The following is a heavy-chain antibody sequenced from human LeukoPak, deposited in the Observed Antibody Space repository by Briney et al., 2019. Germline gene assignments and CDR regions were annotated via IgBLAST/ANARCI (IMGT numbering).Heavy chain of an antibody. V-gene: IGHV4-39*02. CDR2: IFYRGNT. CDR3: ARRGTFGSGWPRNWFHP. D-gene: IGHD6-19*01. CDR1: GDSISSGGYY. J-gene: IGHJ5*02. Sequence: PSETLSLTCSVFGDSISSGGYYWTWIRQPPGKGLQWIGSIFYRGNTYYNPSLKSRVTISVDTSKNHFSLNLTSVTAADTSIYYCARRGTFGSGWPRNWFHPWGQGTLVTVSS.